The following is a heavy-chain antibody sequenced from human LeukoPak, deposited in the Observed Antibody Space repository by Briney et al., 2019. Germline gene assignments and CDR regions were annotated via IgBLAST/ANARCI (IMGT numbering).Heavy chain of an antibody. Sequence: PGGSLRLSCAASGFTFSSYAMHWVRQAPGKGLEYVSAISSNGGSTSYANSVKGRFTISRDNSKNTLYLQMNSLRAEDTAVYYCARDVGSWGIPPYFDYWGQGTLVTVSS. V-gene: IGHV3-64*01. CDR1: GFTFSSYA. D-gene: IGHD7-27*01. CDR3: ARDVGSWGIPPYFDY. J-gene: IGHJ4*02. CDR2: ISSNGGST.